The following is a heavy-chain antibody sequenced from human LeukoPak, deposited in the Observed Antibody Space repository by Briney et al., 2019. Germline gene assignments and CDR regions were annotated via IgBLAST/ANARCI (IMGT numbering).Heavy chain of an antibody. Sequence: PSETLSLTCAVSGGSISSSNWWSWVRQPPGKGLEWIGEIYHSGSTNYNPSLKSRVTISVDTSKNQFFLKLSSVTAADTAVYYCARVPLRDIVVVPAAMGDYWGQGTLVTVSS. CDR1: GGSISSSNW. J-gene: IGHJ4*02. V-gene: IGHV4-4*02. D-gene: IGHD2-2*01. CDR3: ARVPLRDIVVVPAAMGDY. CDR2: IYHSGST.